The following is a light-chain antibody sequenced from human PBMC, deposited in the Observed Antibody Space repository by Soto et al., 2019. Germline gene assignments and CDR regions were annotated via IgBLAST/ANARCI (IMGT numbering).Light chain of an antibody. CDR2: EVS. J-gene: IGLJ1*01. V-gene: IGLV2-14*01. CDR1: SSDVGGYNY. CDR3: SSYTSTSTPCV. Sequence: QSALTQPASVSGSPGQSITISCIGTSSDVGGYNYVSWYQQHPGKAPKLIIYEVSHRPSGASNHFSGYKSGDTASLTISGLQAEDEADYYCSSYTSTSTPCVFGIGTKVTVL.